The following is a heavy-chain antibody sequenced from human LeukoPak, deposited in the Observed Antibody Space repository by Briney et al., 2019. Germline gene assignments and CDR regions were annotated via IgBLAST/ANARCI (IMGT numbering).Heavy chain of an antibody. V-gene: IGHV4-30-4*01. CDR2: IYYSGST. CDR1: GGSISSGGYH. CDR3: ARRAYYDILTGYIDY. J-gene: IGHJ4*02. D-gene: IGHD3-9*01. Sequence: SQTLSLTCTVSGGSISSGGYHWNWIRQHPGKGLEWIGYIYYSGSTYYNPSLKSRVTISVDTSKNQFSLKVSSVTAADTAVYYCARRAYYDILTGYIDYWGQGTLVTVSS.